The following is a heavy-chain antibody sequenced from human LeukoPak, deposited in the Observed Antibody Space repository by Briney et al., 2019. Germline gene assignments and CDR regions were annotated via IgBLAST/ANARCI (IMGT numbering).Heavy chain of an antibody. J-gene: IGHJ4*02. D-gene: IGHD3-16*01. CDR2: ITGSGGGT. CDR1: GFTFSSYA. Sequence: GGSLRLSCAASGFTFSSYAMNWVRQAPGKGLEWVSSITGSGGGTYYADSVKGRFIISRDNSKNTLYLQMNSLRAEDTAVYYCARDWGIDYWGQGTLVTVSS. V-gene: IGHV3-23*01. CDR3: ARDWGIDY.